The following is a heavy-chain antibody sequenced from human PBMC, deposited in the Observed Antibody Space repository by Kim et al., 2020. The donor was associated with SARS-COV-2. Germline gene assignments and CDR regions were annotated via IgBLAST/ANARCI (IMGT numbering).Heavy chain of an antibody. D-gene: IGHD5-18*01. CDR1: GGSISSGGYY. J-gene: IGHJ6*02. V-gene: IGHV4-31*03. CDR2: IYYSGST. CDR3: ARDLIRGYSYGWVKYGMDV. Sequence: SETLSLTCTVSGGSISSGGYYWSWIRQHPGKGLEWIGYIYYSGSTYYNPSLKSRVTISVDTSKNQFSLKLSSVTAADTAVYYCARDLIRGYSYGWVKYGMDVWGQGTTVTVSS.